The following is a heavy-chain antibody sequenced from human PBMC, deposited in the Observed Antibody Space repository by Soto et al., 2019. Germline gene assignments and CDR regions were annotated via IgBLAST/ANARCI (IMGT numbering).Heavy chain of an antibody. D-gene: IGHD3-22*01. V-gene: IGHV3-64D*06. CDR2: ISTNGGST. J-gene: IGHJ4*02. Sequence: PGGSLILSCSASGFTFSSYAMHWVRQAPGKGLEYVSSISTNGGSTHYADSVKGRFTISRDNSKNTQYLQMSSLRADDTAVYYYVKGEYYYDSSGYYPFDYWGQGTLVTVSS. CDR3: VKGEYYYDSSGYYPFDY. CDR1: GFTFSSYA.